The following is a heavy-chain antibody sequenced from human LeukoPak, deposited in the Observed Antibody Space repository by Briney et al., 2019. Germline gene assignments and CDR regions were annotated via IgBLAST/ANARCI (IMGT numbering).Heavy chain of an antibody. D-gene: IGHD6-19*01. CDR1: GYTFTGYY. J-gene: IGHJ4*02. V-gene: IGHV1-2*06. CDR3: ATGGIAVDYFDY. Sequence: ASVKVSCKASGYTFTGYYLHWVRQVPGQGLEWMGRINPNSGGTNYAQKFQGRVTMTRDTSISTAYMELSRLTSDDTAVYYCATGGIAVDYFDYWGQGTLVTVSS. CDR2: INPNSGGT.